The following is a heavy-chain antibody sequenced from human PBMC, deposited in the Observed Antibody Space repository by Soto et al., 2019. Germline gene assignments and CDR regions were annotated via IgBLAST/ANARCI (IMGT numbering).Heavy chain of an antibody. Sequence: PGGSLRLSCAASGFTFSSYWMHWVRQAPGKGLVWVSRINSDGSSTSYADSVKGRFTISRDNAKNSLYLQMNSLRAEDTAVYYCARDTYCSSTSCQALISPDVWGQGTTVTVSS. CDR2: INSDGSST. V-gene: IGHV3-74*01. J-gene: IGHJ6*02. CDR1: GFTFSSYW. D-gene: IGHD2-2*01. CDR3: ARDTYCSSTSCQALISPDV.